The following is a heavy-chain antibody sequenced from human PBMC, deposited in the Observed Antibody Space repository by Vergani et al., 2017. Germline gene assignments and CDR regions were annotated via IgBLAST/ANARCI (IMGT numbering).Heavy chain of an antibody. D-gene: IGHD5-12*01. CDR3: AKANPRDSGYDYLYDYHAMDV. V-gene: IGHV3-23*01. CDR1: GFTFNHYA. CDR2: ISGSGGST. J-gene: IGHJ6*02. Sequence: EVQLLESGGDLVQPGGPLRPSCAASGFTFNHYAMNWVRQAPGKGLEWVSGISGSGGSTYYAGSVKGRFTISRDSSKNTLYLQMNSLTAGDTAVYYCAKANPRDSGYDYLYDYHAMDVWGQGTTVTVSS.